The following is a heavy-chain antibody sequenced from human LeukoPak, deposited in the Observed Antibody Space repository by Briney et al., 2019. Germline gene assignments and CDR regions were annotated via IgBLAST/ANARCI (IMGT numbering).Heavy chain of an antibody. Sequence: SETLSLTCTVSGGSISSYYWSWIRQPAGKGLEWIGRIYTSGSTIYNPSLKSRVTMSVDTSKNQFSLKLSSVTAADTAVYYCARQKKTSAYYDFWSGYPDWFDPWGQGTLVTVSS. V-gene: IGHV4-4*07. J-gene: IGHJ5*02. D-gene: IGHD3-3*01. CDR1: GGSISSYY. CDR2: IYTSGST. CDR3: ARQKKTSAYYDFWSGYPDWFDP.